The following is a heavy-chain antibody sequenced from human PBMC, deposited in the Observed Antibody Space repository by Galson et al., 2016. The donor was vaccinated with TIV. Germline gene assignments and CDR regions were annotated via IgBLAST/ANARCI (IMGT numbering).Heavy chain of an antibody. D-gene: IGHD6-13*01. V-gene: IGHV1-8*01. CDR1: GYTFTNDH. CDR3: ARLVSRSWYADWFDP. CDR2: MNPDNAKT. Sequence: SVKVSCKASGYTFTNDHIHWVRQVSGQGPEWVGWMNPDNAKTGFAQKFQGRVAMTRNTSVSTVYMELSMLTSEDTAVYYCARLVSRSWYADWFDPWGQGTLDTVSS. J-gene: IGHJ5*02.